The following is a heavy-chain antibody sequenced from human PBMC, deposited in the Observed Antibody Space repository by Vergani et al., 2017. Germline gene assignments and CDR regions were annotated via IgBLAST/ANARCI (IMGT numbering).Heavy chain of an antibody. V-gene: IGHV4-39*01. Sequence: QLQLQESGPGLVRPSATLSLTCSVSGASIRSSNYYWGWIRQPPGKGLEWIASIYSSGSTYYNPSLKSRVTISVDTSKNQFSLKLSSVTAADTAVYYCARITAMIVVVIFDYWGQGTLVTVSS. CDR1: GASIRSSNYY. CDR3: ARITAMIVVVIFDY. J-gene: IGHJ4*02. CDR2: IYSSGST. D-gene: IGHD3-22*01.